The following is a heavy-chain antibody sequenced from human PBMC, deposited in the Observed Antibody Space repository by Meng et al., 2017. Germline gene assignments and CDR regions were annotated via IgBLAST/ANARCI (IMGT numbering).Heavy chain of an antibody. Sequence: SETLSLTCTVSGGSISSGSYYWSWIRQPAGKGLEWIGRIYTSGSTNYNPSLKSRVTISVDTSKNQFSLKLSSVTAADTAVYYCARGLPPYYDSMRGNFDYWGQGTLVTVSS. V-gene: IGHV4-61*02. D-gene: IGHD3-22*01. CDR2: IYTSGST. J-gene: IGHJ4*02. CDR1: GGSISSGSYY. CDR3: ARGLPPYYDSMRGNFDY.